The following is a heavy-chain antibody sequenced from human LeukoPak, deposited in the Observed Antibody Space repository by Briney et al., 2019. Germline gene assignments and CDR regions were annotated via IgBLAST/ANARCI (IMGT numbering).Heavy chain of an antibody. J-gene: IGHJ4*02. Sequence: SETLSLTCTVSGGSISSYYWSWIRQPAGKGLEWIGRIYTSGSTNYNPSLKSRVTMSIDRSKNQFSLKLSSVTAADTAVYYCAGRRAYYFDYWGQGTLVTVSS. CDR1: GGSISSYY. CDR3: AGRRAYYFDY. D-gene: IGHD1-26*01. CDR2: IYTSGST. V-gene: IGHV4-4*07.